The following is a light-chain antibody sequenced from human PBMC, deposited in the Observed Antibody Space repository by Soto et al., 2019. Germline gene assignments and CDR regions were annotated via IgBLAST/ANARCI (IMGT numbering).Light chain of an antibody. J-gene: IGLJ2*01. Sequence: QSALTQPASVSGSPGQSITISCTGTSSDVGSYNLVSWYQQHPGKAPKLMIYEGSKRPSGVSNRFSGSKSGNTASLTISGLQAEDEADYYCCSYAGRSTHVVFGGGTKPTVL. V-gene: IGLV2-23*01. CDR3: CSYAGRSTHVV. CDR1: SSDVGSYNL. CDR2: EGS.